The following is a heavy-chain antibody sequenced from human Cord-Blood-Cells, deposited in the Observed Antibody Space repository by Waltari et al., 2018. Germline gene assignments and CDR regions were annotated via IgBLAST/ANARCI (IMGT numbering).Heavy chain of an antibody. D-gene: IGHD3-3*01. CDR3: ARGPILRITIFGVVTPPFDY. V-gene: IGHV4-34*01. J-gene: IGHJ4*02. CDR1: GGSFSGYY. Sequence: QVQLQQWGAGLLKPSETLSLTCAVYGGSFSGYYWSWIRQPPGKGVEWIGEINHSGSTNYNPSLKSRVTISVDTSKNQFSLKLSSVTAADTAVYYCARGPILRITIFGVVTPPFDYWGQGTLVTVSS. CDR2: INHSGST.